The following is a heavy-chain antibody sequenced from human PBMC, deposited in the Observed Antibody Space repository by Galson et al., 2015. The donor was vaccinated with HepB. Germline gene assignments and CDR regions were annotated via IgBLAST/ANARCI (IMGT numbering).Heavy chain of an antibody. V-gene: IGHV3-7*01. CDR3: AKARHYGDYLDS. D-gene: IGHD4-17*01. CDR2: IKKDGSEK. Sequence: SLRLSCAASGFTFSNYWMSWVRQAPGKGLEWVANIKKDGSEKYYVDSVKGRFTISRDNAQNFLSLQMNSLRAEDTAVYYCAKARHYGDYLDSWGQGTLVTVSS. CDR1: GFTFSNYW. J-gene: IGHJ4*02.